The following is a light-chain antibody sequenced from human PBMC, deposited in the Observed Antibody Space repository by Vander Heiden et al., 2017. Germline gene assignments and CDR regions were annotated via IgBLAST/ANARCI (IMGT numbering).Light chain of an antibody. V-gene: IGKV1-8*01. CDR1: QGISSY. CDR2: AAS. Sequence: TITCRASQGISSYLAWYQQKPGKAPKLLIYAASTLQSGVPSRFSGSGSGTDFTLTISCLQSEDFATYYFQQYYSYPPAFGQGTKVEIK. CDR3: QQYYSYPPA. J-gene: IGKJ1*01.